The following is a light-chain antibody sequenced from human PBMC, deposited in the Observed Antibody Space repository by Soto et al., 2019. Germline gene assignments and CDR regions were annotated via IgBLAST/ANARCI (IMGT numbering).Light chain of an antibody. CDR2: GKS. CDR1: QSISNNH. V-gene: IGKV3-20*01. CDR3: EYYGTSIT. Sequence: EIVLSQSPGTLSLSPGERVTLSCRASQSISNNHLAWYQQKPGQDPRLLIHGKSNRATGIPDRFSGSGSGTDFTLTLSRLEPEDFAVYYCEYYGTSITFGGGTKVDIK. J-gene: IGKJ4*01.